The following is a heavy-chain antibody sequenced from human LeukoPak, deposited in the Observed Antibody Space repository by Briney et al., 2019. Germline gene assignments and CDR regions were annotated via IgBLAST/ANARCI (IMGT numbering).Heavy chain of an antibody. D-gene: IGHD1-26*01. CDR1: GFTFSSYS. Sequence: GGSLRLSCAASGFTFSSYSMNWVRQAPGKGLEWVSSISSSSSYIYYADSVKGRFTISRDNAKNSLYLQMNSLRAEDTAVYYCARDRRGAYWFDPWGQGTLVTVS. J-gene: IGHJ5*02. CDR3: ARDRRGAYWFDP. CDR2: ISSSSSYI. V-gene: IGHV3-21*01.